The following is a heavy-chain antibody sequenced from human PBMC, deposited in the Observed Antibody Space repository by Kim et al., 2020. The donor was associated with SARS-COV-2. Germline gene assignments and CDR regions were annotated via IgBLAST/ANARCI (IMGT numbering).Heavy chain of an antibody. CDR2: ISSSGSTI. V-gene: IGHV3-48*03. Sequence: GGSLRLSCAASGFTFSSYEMNWVRQAPGKGLEWVSYISSSGSTIYYADSVKGRFTISRDNAKNSLYLQMNSLRAEDTAVYYCARGTISPPLTRYYYYGMDVWGQGTTVTVSS. CDR3: ARGTISPPLTRYYYYGMDV. D-gene: IGHD3-9*01. J-gene: IGHJ6*02. CDR1: GFTFSSYE.